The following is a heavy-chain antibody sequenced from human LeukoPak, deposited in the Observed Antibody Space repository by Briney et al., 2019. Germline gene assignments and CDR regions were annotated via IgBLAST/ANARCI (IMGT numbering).Heavy chain of an antibody. J-gene: IGHJ4*02. CDR3: ANSVAVAGRGIDY. Sequence: PGGTLRLSCAASGFTFSSYGMSWVRQAPGKGLEWVSAISGSGGSTYYADSVKGRFTISRDNSKNTLYLQMNSLRAEDTAVYYCANSVAVAGRGIDYWGQGTLVTVSS. CDR1: GFTFSSYG. CDR2: ISGSGGST. V-gene: IGHV3-23*01. D-gene: IGHD6-19*01.